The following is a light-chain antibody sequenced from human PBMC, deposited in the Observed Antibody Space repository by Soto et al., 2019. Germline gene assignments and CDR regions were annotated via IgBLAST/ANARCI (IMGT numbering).Light chain of an antibody. CDR2: EVS. Sequence: QSVLTQPASVSGSPGQSITISCTGTSSDVGGYNYVSWYQQHPGKAPKLMSYEVSNRPSGVSNRFSGSKSGNTASLTISGLQAEDEADYYCSSYTSSSTPYVFGTGTKVTVL. CDR1: SSDVGGYNY. CDR3: SSYTSSSTPYV. J-gene: IGLJ1*01. V-gene: IGLV2-14*01.